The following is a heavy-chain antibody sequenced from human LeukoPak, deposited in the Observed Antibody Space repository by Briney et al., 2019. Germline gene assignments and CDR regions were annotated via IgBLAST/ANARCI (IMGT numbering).Heavy chain of an antibody. CDR3: ARDGLGAVAGGNNWFDP. J-gene: IGHJ5*02. V-gene: IGHV1-2*02. Sequence: ASAKVSCKASGYTFTGYYMHWVRQAPGQGLEWMGWINPNSGGTNYAQKFQGRVTMTRDTSISTAYMELSRLRSDDTAVCYCARDGLGAVAGGNNWFDPWGQGTLVTVSS. D-gene: IGHD6-19*01. CDR1: GYTFTGYY. CDR2: INPNSGGT.